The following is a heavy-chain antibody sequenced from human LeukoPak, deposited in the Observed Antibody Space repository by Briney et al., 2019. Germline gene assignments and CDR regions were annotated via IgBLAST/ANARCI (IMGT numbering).Heavy chain of an antibody. CDR1: GFTFSDYY. V-gene: IGHV3-11*04. D-gene: IGHD3-10*01. Sequence: GGSLRLSCAASGFTFSDYYMSWIRQAPGKGLEWVSYISSSGSTIYYADSVKGRFTIYRGNAKNSLYLQMNSLRTEDTAVYYCARSYGSXXYSYWGQGTLVTVSS. J-gene: IGHJ4*02. CDR2: ISSSGSTI. CDR3: ARSYGSXXYSY.